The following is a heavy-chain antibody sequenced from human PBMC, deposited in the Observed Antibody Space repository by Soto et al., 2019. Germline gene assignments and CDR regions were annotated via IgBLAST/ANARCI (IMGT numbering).Heavy chain of an antibody. CDR3: ARDLRSKELRLCELTFYQNYYYYGMDV. J-gene: IGHJ6*02. CDR2: IIPIFGTA. CDR1: GDAISGYA. D-gene: IGHD3-16*02. Sequence: VNLDCKGAGDAISGYAVSCGRHAHGKGLEWMGGIIPIFGTANYAQKFQGRVTITADESTSTAYMELSSLRSEDTAVYYCARDLRSKELRLCELTFYQNYYYYGMDVWGQGTTVTAS. V-gene: IGHV1-69*01.